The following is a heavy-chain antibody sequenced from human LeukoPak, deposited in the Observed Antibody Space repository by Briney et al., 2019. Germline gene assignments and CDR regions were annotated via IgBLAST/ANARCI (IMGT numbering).Heavy chain of an antibody. V-gene: IGHV3-30*03. CDR3: AIGISVTGSS. J-gene: IGHJ5*02. D-gene: IGHD6-19*01. CDR2: VSYDGRSK. Sequence: GGSLRLSCAASGFTFSDYYMSWIRQAPGKGLEWVAVVSYDGRSKYYADSVKGRFTISRDNSKNAVYLQMNSLRAEDTAVYYCAIGISVTGSSWGQGTLVTVSS. CDR1: GFTFSDYY.